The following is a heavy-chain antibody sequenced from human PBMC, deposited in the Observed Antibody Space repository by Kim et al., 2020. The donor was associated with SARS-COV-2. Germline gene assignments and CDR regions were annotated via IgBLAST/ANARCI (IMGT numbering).Heavy chain of an antibody. CDR3: ARDRGSLFEVGYGDYED. J-gene: IGHJ4*02. CDR1: GGSISSSNW. V-gene: IGHV4-4*02. D-gene: IGHD4-17*01. Sequence: SETLSLTCAVSGGSISSSNWWSWVRQPPGKGLEWIGEIYHSGSTNYNPSLKSRVTISVDKSKNQFSLKLSSVTAADTAVYYCARDRGSLFEVGYGDYEDWGQGTLVTVSS. CDR2: IYHSGST.